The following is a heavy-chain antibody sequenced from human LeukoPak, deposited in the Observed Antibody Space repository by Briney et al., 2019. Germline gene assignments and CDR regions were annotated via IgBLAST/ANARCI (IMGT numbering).Heavy chain of an antibody. CDR1: GVSSSIHA. CDR3: ARGSCSVGSCPYDF. J-gene: IGHJ4*02. Sequence: RGSPRLSSAPSGVSSSIHAMRWVSQGLGEGLWWGSVVTFDGNHKNYADSVKGRFTIYRDNSKNTLYPQMNSLRAEDTAVFYGARGSCSVGSCPYDFWGQGTLVTVSS. D-gene: IGHD2-15*01. V-gene: IGHV3-33*05. CDR2: VTFDGNHK.